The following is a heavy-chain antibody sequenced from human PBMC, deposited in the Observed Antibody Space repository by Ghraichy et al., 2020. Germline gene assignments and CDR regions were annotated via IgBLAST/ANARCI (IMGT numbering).Heavy chain of an antibody. Sequence: SQTLSLTCVISGDSISRSTTGWNWIRQSPSGVLEWLGRTYYEFKWNDDYALSMRGRITLSPDTSKNQFSLHLNSVTPEDTGVYYCARGFLRTGFDCWGQGALVTVSS. CDR1: GDSISRSTTG. J-gene: IGHJ4*02. CDR2: TYYEFKWND. V-gene: IGHV6-1*01. D-gene: IGHD1-14*01. CDR3: ARGFLRTGFDC.